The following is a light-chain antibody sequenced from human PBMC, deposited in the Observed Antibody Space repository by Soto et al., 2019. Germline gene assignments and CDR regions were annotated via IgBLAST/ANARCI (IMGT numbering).Light chain of an antibody. J-gene: IGKJ1*01. V-gene: IGKV1-5*03. Sequence: DIKMTQSPSTLSASVGDRVTITCRASQSISSWLAWYQQKPRKAPKLLIYKASSLESGVPSRFSGSGSGTEFTLTISSLQPDDFAIYYCQQYNSYRRTFGQGNKVEVK. CDR3: QQYNSYRRT. CDR2: KAS. CDR1: QSISSW.